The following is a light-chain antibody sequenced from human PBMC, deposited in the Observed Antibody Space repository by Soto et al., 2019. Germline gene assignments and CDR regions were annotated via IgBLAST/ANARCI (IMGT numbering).Light chain of an antibody. J-gene: IGKJ1*01. CDR1: QSVLYSSNNKNY. CDR3: QQYYSPST. Sequence: DIVMTQSPDSLAVSLGERATINCKSSQSVLYSSNNKNYLAWYQQKPGQPPELLFYWASTRESGVPDRFSGSGSGTDFTLTISNLQAEDVAVYYCQQYYSPSTFGQGTKVEIK. CDR2: WAS. V-gene: IGKV4-1*01.